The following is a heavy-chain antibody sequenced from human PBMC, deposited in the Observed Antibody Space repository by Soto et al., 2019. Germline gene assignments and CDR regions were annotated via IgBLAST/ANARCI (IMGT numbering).Heavy chain of an antibody. CDR3: ARERLNTGWYGFDH. D-gene: IGHD6-19*01. CDR1: GYSFTSYG. Sequence: ASVKVSCKASGYSFTSYGISWVRQAPGQGLEWMGWISIYNGDTNYAEKFQDRVTMTTDISTNTVYMELRSLRSDDTAVYFCARERLNTGWYGFDHWGQGTQVTVSA. J-gene: IGHJ4*02. CDR2: ISIYNGDT. V-gene: IGHV1-18*01.